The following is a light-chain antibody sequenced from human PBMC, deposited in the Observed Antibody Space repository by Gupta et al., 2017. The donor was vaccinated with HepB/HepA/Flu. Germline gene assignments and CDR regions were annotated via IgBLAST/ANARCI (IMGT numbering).Light chain of an antibody. CDR1: QGIGRA. V-gene: IGKV1-13*02. Sequence: AIQLTQSPSSLSASVGDRVTITCRASQGIGRALAWYQQNPGQPPKLLIYEASNLESGVPSRFSGSGYGTDFTLTISSLQPEDFATYYCQQVNSCPCTFGQGTKVDFK. CDR2: EAS. J-gene: IGKJ2*02. CDR3: QQVNSCPCT.